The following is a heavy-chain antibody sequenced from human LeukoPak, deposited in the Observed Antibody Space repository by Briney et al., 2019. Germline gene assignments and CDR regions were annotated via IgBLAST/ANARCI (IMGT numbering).Heavy chain of an antibody. Sequence: SETLSLTCTVSGGSISSSSYYWGWVRQPPGRGLEWNGSIYYSGSTYYNPSLKSRVTISVDTSKNQFSLKLSSVTAADTAVYYCARQETVVTLDYWGQGTLVTVSS. D-gene: IGHD4-23*01. CDR2: IYYSGST. J-gene: IGHJ4*02. CDR3: ARQETVVTLDY. V-gene: IGHV4-39*01. CDR1: GGSISSSSYY.